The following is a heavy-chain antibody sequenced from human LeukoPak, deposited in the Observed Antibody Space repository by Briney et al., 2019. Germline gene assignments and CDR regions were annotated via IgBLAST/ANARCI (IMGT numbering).Heavy chain of an antibody. V-gene: IGHV3-48*03. Sequence: PGGSLRLSCAASGFTLSSYEMNWVRQAPGRGLEGVSDISSIGSTIYYADSVKGRFAISRENAKNSLYLQMNGLSAEDTAVYYCARGIDSSGYISWGQGTLVTVSS. CDR1: GFTLSSYE. CDR3: ARGIDSSGYIS. J-gene: IGHJ5*02. CDR2: ISSIGSTI. D-gene: IGHD3-22*01.